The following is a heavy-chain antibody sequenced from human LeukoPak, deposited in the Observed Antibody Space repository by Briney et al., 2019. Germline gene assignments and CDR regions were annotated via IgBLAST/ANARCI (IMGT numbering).Heavy chain of an antibody. D-gene: IGHD1-26*01. J-gene: IGHJ4*02. V-gene: IGHV4-34*01. Sequence: SETLSLTCAVYGGSFSGYYWSWIRQPPGKGLEWIGEINHSGSTNYNPSLKSRVTISVDTSKNQFSLKLSSVTAADTAVYYCARAVGAARKYYFDYWGQGTLVTVSS. CDR2: INHSGST. CDR3: ARAVGAARKYYFDY. CDR1: GGSFSGYY.